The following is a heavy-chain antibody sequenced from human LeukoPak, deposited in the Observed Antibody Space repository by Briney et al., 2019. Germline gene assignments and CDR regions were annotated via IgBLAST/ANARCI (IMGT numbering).Heavy chain of an antibody. Sequence: ASVKVSCKASGGTFSSYAISWLRQAPGQGLEWMGRIIPIFGTANYAQKFQGRVTITTDESTSTAYMELSSLRSEDTAVYYCAREAVRQQLDLDYWGQGTLVTVSS. CDR2: IIPIFGTA. V-gene: IGHV1-69*05. CDR3: AREAVRQQLDLDY. D-gene: IGHD6-13*01. CDR1: GGTFSSYA. J-gene: IGHJ4*02.